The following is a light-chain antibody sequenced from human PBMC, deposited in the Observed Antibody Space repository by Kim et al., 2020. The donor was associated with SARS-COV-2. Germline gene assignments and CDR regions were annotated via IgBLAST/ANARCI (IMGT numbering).Light chain of an antibody. CDR2: RDN. CDR1: KLGDKY. J-gene: IGLJ3*02. V-gene: IGLV3-1*01. CDR3: QAWDSSNWV. Sequence: SYELTQPPSVSVSPGQTASITCSGDKLGDKYACWYQQKPGQSPVLVIFRDNKRPSGIPERFSGSNSGNTATLTISGTQAMDEADYYCQAWDSSNWVFG.